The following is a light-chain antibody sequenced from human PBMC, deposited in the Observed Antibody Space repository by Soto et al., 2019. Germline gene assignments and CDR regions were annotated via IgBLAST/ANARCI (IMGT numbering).Light chain of an antibody. V-gene: IGKV3-20*01. J-gene: IGKJ2*01. CDR2: GAS. CDR3: QRYGSSPYT. CDR1: QSVSSSY. Sequence: DIVLTQSPGTLSLSPGERATLSCRASQSVSSSYLAWYQQKPGQAPRLLIYGASSRATGIPDRFSGSGSGTDFTLTISRLDPEDVAVYYCQRYGSSPYTFGQGTKLEIK.